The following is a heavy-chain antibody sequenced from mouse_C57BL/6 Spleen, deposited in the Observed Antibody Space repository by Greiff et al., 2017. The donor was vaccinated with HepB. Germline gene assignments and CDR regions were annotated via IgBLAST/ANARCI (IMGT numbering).Heavy chain of an antibody. V-gene: IGHV1-53*01. J-gene: IGHJ4*01. CDR1: GYTFTSYW. CDR3: ARPVVVAPYYAMDY. CDR2: INPSNGGT. D-gene: IGHD1-1*01. Sequence: QVHVKQPGTELVKPGASVKLSCKASGYTFTSYWMHWVKQRPGQGLEWIGNINPSNGGTNYNEKFKSKATLTVDKSSSTAYMQLSSLTSEDSAVYYCARPVVVAPYYAMDYWGQGTSVTVSS.